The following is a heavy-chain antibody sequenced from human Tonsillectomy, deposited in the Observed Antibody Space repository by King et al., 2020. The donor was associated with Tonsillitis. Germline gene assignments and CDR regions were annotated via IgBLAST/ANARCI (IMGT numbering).Heavy chain of an antibody. D-gene: IGHD3-22*01. V-gene: IGHV3-23*04. J-gene: IGHJ4*02. CDR1: GFTFSTSA. CDR3: ARNGYFYHSSGFYYIDYFDS. Sequence: VQLVESGGGLVQPGGSLRLSCAASGFTFSTSAMSWVPQVPGKGLEWFSAISGSGDSSSYADAVRGRFTISRDISKNTLYLQMNSLRADDTAVYSCARNGYFYHSSGFYYIDYFDSWGQGTLLTVSS. CDR2: ISGSGDSS.